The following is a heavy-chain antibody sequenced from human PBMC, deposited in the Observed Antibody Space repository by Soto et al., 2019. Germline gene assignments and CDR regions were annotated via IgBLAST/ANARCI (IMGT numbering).Heavy chain of an antibody. J-gene: IGHJ6*02. V-gene: IGHV4-31*03. CDR2: IYYSGNT. D-gene: IGHD5-18*01. CDR1: GGSIRGGGYY. CDR3: ARDRLMATAGTARHYFGLDV. Sequence: SETLSLTCTVSGGSIRGGGYYWSWVRQNPRRGLEWIGNIYYSGNTYYNPSLKSRLTISVDTSKNQFSLNLSSVTAADTAVYYCARDRLMATAGTARHYFGLDVWGQGTTVTVSS.